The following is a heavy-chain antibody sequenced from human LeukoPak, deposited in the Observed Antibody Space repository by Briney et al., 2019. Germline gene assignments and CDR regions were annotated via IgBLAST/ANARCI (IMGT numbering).Heavy chain of an antibody. CDR3: AKHVHCSGGSCYRYGMDV. Sequence: SETLSLTCTVSGGSISSFHWSWIRQPPGRGLEWIGFNHNTGNTNYNPSLYSRVTIPVDTSKNQFSLRLSSVTAADTAVYFCAKHVHCSGGSCYRYGMDVWGQGTTVTVSS. D-gene: IGHD2-15*01. CDR2: NHNTGNT. J-gene: IGHJ6*01. V-gene: IGHV4-59*08. CDR1: GGSISSFH.